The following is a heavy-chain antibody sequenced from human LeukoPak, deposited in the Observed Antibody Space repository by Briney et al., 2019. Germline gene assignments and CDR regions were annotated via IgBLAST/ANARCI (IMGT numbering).Heavy chain of an antibody. D-gene: IGHD3-10*01. J-gene: IGHJ4*02. CDR1: WLTLSSNY. CDR2: IYSGGST. CDR3: ARDPYNSGSSYFDY. V-gene: IGHV3-53*01. Sequence: GWSLRLSCAVSWLTLSSNYMSWVRQAPGKGLEWVSAIYSGGSTFYADSVKGRFTISRDNSKNTLYLQMNSLRDEDTALYYCARDPYNSGSSYFDYWGQGTLVTVSS.